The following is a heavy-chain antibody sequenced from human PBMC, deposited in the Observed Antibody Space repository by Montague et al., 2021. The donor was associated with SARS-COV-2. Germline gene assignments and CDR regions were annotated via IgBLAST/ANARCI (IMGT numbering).Heavy chain of an antibody. V-gene: IGHV4-59*08. CDR2: VFYSGTT. CDR1: GGSISNFY. J-gene: IGHJ3*02. D-gene: IGHD3-9*01. CDR3: ATYYDILTGYYIDAFDI. Sequence: SETLSLTCTVSGGSISNFYWSWLRQPPGRGLEWIAYVFYSGTTSYNPSLKSRATISVDTSKNQFSLKLSSVTAADTAVYYCATYYDILTGYYIDAFDIWGQGTMVTVSS.